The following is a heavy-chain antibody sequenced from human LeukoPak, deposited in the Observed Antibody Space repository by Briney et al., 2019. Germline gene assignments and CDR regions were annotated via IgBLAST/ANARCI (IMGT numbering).Heavy chain of an antibody. CDR2: ISGSGGST. D-gene: IGHD2-2*03. CDR3: AKDNVDIVVVPAAHFDY. V-gene: IGHV3-23*01. CDR1: GFTFSSYA. Sequence: GGSLRLSCAASGFTFSSYAMSWVRQVPGKGLEWVSAISGSGGSTYYADSVKGRFTISRDNSKNTLSLQMDSLRAEDTAVYYCAKDNVDIVVVPAAHFDYWGQGTLVTVSS. J-gene: IGHJ4*02.